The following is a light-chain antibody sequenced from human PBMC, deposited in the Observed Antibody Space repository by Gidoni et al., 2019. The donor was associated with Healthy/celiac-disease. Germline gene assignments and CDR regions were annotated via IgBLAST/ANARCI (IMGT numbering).Light chain of an antibody. CDR1: QSVSSY. V-gene: IGKV3-11*01. CDR2: DAS. J-gene: IGKJ3*01. Sequence: EIVLTQSPATLSLSPGERATLSCRASQSVSSYLAWYQQKPDQAPRLLIYDASNRATGIPARFSGSGSGTDFTLTISSLEPEDFAVYYCQPRSNWPPTFGPGTKVDIK. CDR3: QPRSNWPPT.